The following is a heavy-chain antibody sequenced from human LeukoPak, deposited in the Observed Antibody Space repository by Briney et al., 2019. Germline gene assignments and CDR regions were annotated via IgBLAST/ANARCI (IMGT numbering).Heavy chain of an antibody. CDR1: GGSISSSSYY. CDR2: IYYSGST. Sequence: SSETLSLTCTVSGGSISSSSYYWGWIRQPPGKGLEWIGSIYYSGSTYYNPSLKSRVTISVDTSKNQFSLKLSSVTAADTAVYYCARGGSSYGDYVFLFDPWGQGTLVTVSS. V-gene: IGHV4-39*07. CDR3: ARGGSSYGDYVFLFDP. J-gene: IGHJ5*02. D-gene: IGHD4-17*01.